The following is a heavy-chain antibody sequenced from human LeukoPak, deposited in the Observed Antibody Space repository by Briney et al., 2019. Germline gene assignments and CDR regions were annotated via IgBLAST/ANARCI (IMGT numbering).Heavy chain of an antibody. CDR1: GFTFSDLV. CDR2: IRYDGSTR. D-gene: IGHD1-14*01. CDR3: AAVDNRVGFDC. J-gene: IGHJ4*02. Sequence: PGESLRLSFAAAGFTFSDLVRHWGRQAPGKVREWVAFIRYDGSTRSYADSVKGRFTISRDTSKNTLYLQMSGLRVDDTALYYCAAVDNRVGFDCWGQGTLVTVSS. V-gene: IGHV3-30*02.